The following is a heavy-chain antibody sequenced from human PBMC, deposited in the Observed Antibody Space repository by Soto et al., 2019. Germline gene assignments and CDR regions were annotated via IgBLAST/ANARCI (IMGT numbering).Heavy chain of an antibody. D-gene: IGHD3-3*02. CDR1: GDSISSNNNY. Sequence: SETLSLTCTVSGDSISSNNNYWSWIRQPPGEGLEWIGSIYYSGNTNYNPSLQSRVTISVDTSKNEFSLRLGSVTAADTAVYYCASPKIAFYNWFDPWGQGTLVTVSS. CDR3: ASPKIAFYNWFDP. CDR2: IYYSGNT. J-gene: IGHJ5*02. V-gene: IGHV4-39*01.